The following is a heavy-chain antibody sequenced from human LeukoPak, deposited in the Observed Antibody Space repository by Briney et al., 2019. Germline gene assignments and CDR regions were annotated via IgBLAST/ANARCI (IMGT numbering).Heavy chain of an antibody. CDR2: INHSGST. CDR1: GGSFSGYY. J-gene: IGHJ4*02. Sequence: SETLSLTCAVYGGSFSGYYWSWIRQPPGKGLEWIGEINHSGSTNYNPSLKSRVTISVDTSKNQFSLKLSSVTAADTAVYYCARGRAYGSGSYYIRFDYWGQGTLVTVSS. D-gene: IGHD3-10*01. V-gene: IGHV4-34*01. CDR3: ARGRAYGSGSYYIRFDY.